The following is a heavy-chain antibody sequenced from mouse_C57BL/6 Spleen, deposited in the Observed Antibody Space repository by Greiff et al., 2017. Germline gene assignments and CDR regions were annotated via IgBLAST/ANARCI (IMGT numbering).Heavy chain of an antibody. CDR2: INPNYGTT. V-gene: IGHV1-39*01. Sequence: EVQLQESGPELVKPGASVKISCKASGYSFTDYNMNWVKQSNGKSLEWIGVINPNYGTTSYNQRFKSKATLTVDQSSSTAYMQLNSLTSEDSAVYYCARGNYYGSSPYYAMDYWGQGTSVTVSS. D-gene: IGHD1-1*01. CDR1: GYSFTDYN. CDR3: ARGNYYGSSPYYAMDY. J-gene: IGHJ4*01.